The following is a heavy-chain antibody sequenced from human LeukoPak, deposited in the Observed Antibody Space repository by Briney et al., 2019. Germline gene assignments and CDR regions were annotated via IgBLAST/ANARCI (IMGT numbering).Heavy chain of an antibody. V-gene: IGHV3-21*01. D-gene: IGHD3-9*01. J-gene: IGHJ6*02. CDR1: GFTFSSYS. Sequence: GGSLRLSCAASGFTFSSYSINWVRQAPAEGLEWVSSVTGSGTYKYYVDSVKGRFTISRDNAKNSLFLQMNSLRADDTAVYYCARTDDIFTGGLDVWGQGITVTVSS. CDR3: ARTDDIFTGGLDV. CDR2: VTGSGTYK.